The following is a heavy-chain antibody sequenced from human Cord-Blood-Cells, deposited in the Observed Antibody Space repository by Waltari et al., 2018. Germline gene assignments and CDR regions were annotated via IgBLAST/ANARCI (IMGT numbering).Heavy chain of an antibody. Sequence: QVQLQQWGAGLLQPSETLPLTCAVYGGSFSGSSWTWTIPPPGKGLGWSGEINHNGSTNYNPSLKSRVTISVDTSKNQFSLKLSSVTAADTAVYYCAGPSYDFWSGYYYFDYWGQGTLVTVSS. D-gene: IGHD3-3*01. CDR2: INHNGST. CDR1: GGSFSGSS. J-gene: IGHJ4*02. V-gene: IGHV4-34*01. CDR3: AGPSYDFWSGYYYFDY.